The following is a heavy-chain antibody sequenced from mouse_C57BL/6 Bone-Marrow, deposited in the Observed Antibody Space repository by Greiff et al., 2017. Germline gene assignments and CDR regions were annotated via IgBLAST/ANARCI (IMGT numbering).Heavy chain of an antibody. J-gene: IGHJ1*03. Sequence: QVQLQQPGAELVRPGSSVKLSCKASGYTFPSYWMHWVKQRPIQGLEWIGNIDPSDSETHYNQKFKDKATLTVDKSSSTAYMQLSSLTSEDSAVYYCARRGVASWYFDVWGTGTTVTVSS. CDR3: ARRGVASWYFDV. V-gene: IGHV1-52*01. CDR2: IDPSDSET. CDR1: GYTFPSYW.